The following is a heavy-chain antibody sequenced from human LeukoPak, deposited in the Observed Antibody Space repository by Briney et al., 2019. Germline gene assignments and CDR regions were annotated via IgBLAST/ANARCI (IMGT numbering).Heavy chain of an antibody. V-gene: IGHV3-74*01. CDR2: ISSDGSVI. D-gene: IGHD3-3*01. J-gene: IGHJ4*02. CDR3: ARDAYYDFWSGYLGY. Sequence: PGGSLRLSCAASGVPFSASWMHWVCQAPGKGLAWVSHISSDGSVIVYADPVKGRFTISRDNAKNTLYLQMDSLRVDDTAVYYCARDAYYDFWSGYLGYWGQGTLVTVSS. CDR1: GVPFSASW.